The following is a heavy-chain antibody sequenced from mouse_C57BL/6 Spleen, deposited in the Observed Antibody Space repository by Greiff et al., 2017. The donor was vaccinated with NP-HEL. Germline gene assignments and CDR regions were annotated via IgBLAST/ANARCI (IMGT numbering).Heavy chain of an antibody. J-gene: IGHJ4*01. D-gene: IGHD1-1*01. CDR3: ARSTVVDYYAMDY. Sequence: QVQLQQSGAELVRPGTSVKVSCKASGYAFTNYLIEWVKQRPGQGLEWIGVINPGGGGTNYNEKFKGTATLTADKSSSTAYMQLSSLTSEDSAVYFCARSTVVDYYAMDYWGQGTSVTVSS. V-gene: IGHV1-54*01. CDR1: GYAFTNYL. CDR2: INPGGGGT.